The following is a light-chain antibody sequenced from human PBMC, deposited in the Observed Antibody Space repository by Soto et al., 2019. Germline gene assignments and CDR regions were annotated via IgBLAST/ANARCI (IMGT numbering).Light chain of an antibody. CDR1: HNINRW. Sequence: DIQMTQSPSIMSASLGDRVTITCGASHNINRWLAWYQQKPGKAPKFLIYDASRLESGVPSRFGGSGSGTEFTLSISSLQPDDFEIYYCQEYNSYSGTFGPGTKVDIK. CDR2: DAS. J-gene: IGKJ1*01. V-gene: IGKV1-5*01. CDR3: QEYNSYSGT.